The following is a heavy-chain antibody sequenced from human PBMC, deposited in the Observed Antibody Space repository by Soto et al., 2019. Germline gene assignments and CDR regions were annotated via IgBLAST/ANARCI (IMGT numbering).Heavy chain of an antibody. V-gene: IGHV4-4*02. CDR3: ARGEVTTGVF. D-gene: IGHD4-17*01. CDR1: GWSLIRSNW. Sequence: TSETLSLTCAVSGWSLIRSNWWSWVRQPPGKGLEWIGEIFHSGSITYAPSLKSRVTMSVDTSKNQFSLRLNSVTAADTAVYYCARGEVTTGVFWGQGTQVTVSS. J-gene: IGHJ4*02. CDR2: IFHSGSI.